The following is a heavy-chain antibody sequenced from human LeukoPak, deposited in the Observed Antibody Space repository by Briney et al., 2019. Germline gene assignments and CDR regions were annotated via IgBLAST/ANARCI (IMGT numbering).Heavy chain of an antibody. V-gene: IGHV1-18*01. Sequence: ASVKVSCKASGYTFTSYGISWVRQAPGQGLEWMGWISAYNGNTNYAQKLQGRVTMTTDTSTSTAYMELRSLRSDDTAVYYCATLVTARGSGSYYTVYYYYYMDVWGKGTTVTISS. CDR2: ISAYNGNT. J-gene: IGHJ6*03. CDR3: ATLVTARGSGSYYTVYYYYYMDV. CDR1: GYTFTSYG. D-gene: IGHD3-10*01.